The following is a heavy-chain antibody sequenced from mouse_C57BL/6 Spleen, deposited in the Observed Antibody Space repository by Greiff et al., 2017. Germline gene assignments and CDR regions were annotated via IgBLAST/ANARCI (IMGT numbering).Heavy chain of an antibody. Sequence: QVTLKVSGPGILQSSQTLSLTCSFSGFSLSTSGMGVSWIRQPSGKGLEWLAPIYWDDDKRYNPSLKSGHTISKDTSRNQASLKIISVHTADTATYYCARSPDGSSFFDYWGQGTTLTVSS. CDR1: GFSLSTSGMG. J-gene: IGHJ2*01. CDR2: IYWDDDK. V-gene: IGHV8-12*01. D-gene: IGHD2-3*01. CDR3: ARSPDGSSFFDY.